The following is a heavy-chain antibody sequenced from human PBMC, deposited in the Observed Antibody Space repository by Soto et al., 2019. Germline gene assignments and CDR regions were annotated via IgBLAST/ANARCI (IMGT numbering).Heavy chain of an antibody. D-gene: IGHD3-16*01. CDR3: AKAYFVWSSEQPYYFDY. J-gene: IGHJ4*02. Sequence: VGSLRLSCAASGFTFSNYAMTWVRQGPGKGLEWVSGISGSGGRSYYADSVKGRFTISRDNSKSTLYLQMNSLRAEDTAVYYCAKAYFVWSSEQPYYFDYWGQGTLVTVS. CDR1: GFTFSNYA. CDR2: ISGSGGRS. V-gene: IGHV3-23*01.